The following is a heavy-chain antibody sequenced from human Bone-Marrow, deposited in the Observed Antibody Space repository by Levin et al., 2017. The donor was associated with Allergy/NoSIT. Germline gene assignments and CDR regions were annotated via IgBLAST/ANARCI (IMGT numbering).Heavy chain of an antibody. CDR1: GFSLSTSGVG. CDR3: AHSSPMIRWFDY. Sequence: SGPTLVKPSQTLTLTCSFSGFSLSTSGVGLGWIRQAPGKALEWLALIYWDDDKRHSSSLKTRLTITSDTSKNQVLLTMTNMDPVDTATYYCAHSSPMIRWFDYWGQGTLVTVSS. D-gene: IGHD3-10*01. V-gene: IGHV2-5*02. J-gene: IGHJ4*02. CDR2: IYWDDDK.